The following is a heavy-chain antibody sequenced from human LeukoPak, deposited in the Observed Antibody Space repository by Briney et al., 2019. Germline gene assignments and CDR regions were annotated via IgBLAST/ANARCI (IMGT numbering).Heavy chain of an antibody. Sequence: NSGGSLRLSCAASGFTFSSYAMSWVRQAPGKGLEWVSSITSGTTYIYYADSVRGRFTLSRDNAKNSLYLQMNSLRAEDTAVYYCARWPYSSSYYFDYWGQGTLVTVSS. J-gene: IGHJ4*02. V-gene: IGHV3-21*01. CDR3: ARWPYSSSYYFDY. CDR1: GFTFSSYA. CDR2: ITSGTTYI. D-gene: IGHD6-6*01.